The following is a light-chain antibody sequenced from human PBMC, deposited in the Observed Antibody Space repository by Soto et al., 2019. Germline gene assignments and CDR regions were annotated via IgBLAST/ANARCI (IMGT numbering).Light chain of an antibody. V-gene: IGKV3-20*01. CDR3: QQYGSSLT. J-gene: IGKJ4*01. CDR2: GAS. Sequence: EIVLTQSPDTLSLSPGERATISCRASQSISGSYLAWYQQKPGQAPRLLIYGASSRATGIPDRFSGSVSGTDFALTISRLEPEEFAVYYCQQYGSSLTCGGGTKVEIK. CDR1: QSISGSY.